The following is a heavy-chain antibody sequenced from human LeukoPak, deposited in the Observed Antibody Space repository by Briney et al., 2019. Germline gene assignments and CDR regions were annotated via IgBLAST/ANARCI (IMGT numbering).Heavy chain of an antibody. CDR2: FYTSGST. J-gene: IGHJ6*03. D-gene: IGHD7-27*01. V-gene: IGHV4-4*07. CDR3: ARDGRSDWGPYYYYYMDV. CDR1: GASISSYY. Sequence: SETLSLTCTVSGASISSYYWNWIRQPAGKELEWIGRFYTSGSTNYDPSLKSRVTMSGDTSKNQFSLKLSSVTAADTAVYYCARDGRSDWGPYYYYYMDVWGKGTTVTVSS.